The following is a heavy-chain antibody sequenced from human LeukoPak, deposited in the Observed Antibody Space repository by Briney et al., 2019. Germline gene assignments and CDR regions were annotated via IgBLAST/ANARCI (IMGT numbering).Heavy chain of an antibody. CDR3: ARGRGSSWYYFDY. CDR1: GSSISSGYY. CDR2: IHHSGNT. V-gene: IGHV4-38-2*02. Sequence: PSETLSLTCTVSGSSISSGYYWGWIRQPPGKGLERIGSIHHSGNTYFNPSLRSRVTVSVDTSKNQFSLKLSSVTAADTAVYYCARGRGSSWYYFDYWGQGTLVTVSS. D-gene: IGHD6-13*01. J-gene: IGHJ4*02.